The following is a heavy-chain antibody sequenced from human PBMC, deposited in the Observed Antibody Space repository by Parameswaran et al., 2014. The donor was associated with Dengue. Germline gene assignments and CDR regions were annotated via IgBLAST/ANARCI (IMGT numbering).Heavy chain of an antibody. J-gene: IGHJ4*02. CDR2: IYYSGST. V-gene: IGHV4-31*02. D-gene: IGHD4-17*01. CDR3: ARAGNDYGDYFGLGSFDY. Sequence: VRQAPGKGLEWIGYIYYSGSTYYNPSLKSRVTISVDTSKNQFSLKLSSVTAADTAVYYCARAGNDYGDYFGLGSFDYWGQGTLVTVSS.